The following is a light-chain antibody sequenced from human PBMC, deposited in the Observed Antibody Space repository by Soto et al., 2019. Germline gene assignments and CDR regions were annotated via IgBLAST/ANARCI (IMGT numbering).Light chain of an antibody. CDR1: NSDIGGYDY. Sequence: QSALTQPASVSGSPGQTITISCTGTNSDIGGYDYVTWYQHHPGKAPKLLIYEVSDRPSGVSHRFSGSKSGNTASLTIAGLQAEDEADYYCSSYTTSLTFWLIGGGTKLTVL. CDR3: SSYTTSLTFWL. V-gene: IGLV2-14*01. CDR2: EVS. J-gene: IGLJ3*02.